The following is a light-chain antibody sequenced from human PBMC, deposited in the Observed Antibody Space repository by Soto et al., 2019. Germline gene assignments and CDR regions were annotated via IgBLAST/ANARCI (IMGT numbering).Light chain of an antibody. V-gene: IGLV2-14*01. J-gene: IGLJ1*01. CDR1: SSDVCGYNY. CDR3: SSYTSSSTLGYV. CDR2: DVS. Sequence: QSVGTHPGFVSWALGQVNTISCTGTSSDVCGYNYVSWYQQHPGKAPKLMTYDVSNRPSGVSNRFSGSKSGNTASLTISGLQAEDEADYYCSSYTSSSTLGYVFGTGTKVTVL.